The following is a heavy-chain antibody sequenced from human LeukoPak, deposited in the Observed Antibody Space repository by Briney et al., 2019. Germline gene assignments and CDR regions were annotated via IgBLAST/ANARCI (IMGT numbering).Heavy chain of an antibody. V-gene: IGHV3-7*01. CDR2: INQDGSKE. Sequence: PGGSLRLSCAASGFTFRSYWMTWDRQAPGKGLEWVANINQDGSKEYYLDSVKGRFTISRDNDKNSLYLQVNSLRAEDTAVYYCAKGGYINGYDYWGQGTLVTVSS. CDR1: GFTFRSYW. J-gene: IGHJ4*02. CDR3: AKGGYINGYDY. D-gene: IGHD5-18*01.